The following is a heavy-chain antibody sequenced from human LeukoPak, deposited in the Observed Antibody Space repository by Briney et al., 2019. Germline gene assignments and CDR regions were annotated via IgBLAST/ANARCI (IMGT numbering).Heavy chain of an antibody. Sequence: SETLSLTCAVYGGSFSGHYWSWIRQPPGKGLEWIGEINHSGSTNYNPSLKSRVTISVDTSKNHFSLKLSSVTAADTAVYYCARELVRGVIGAFDIWGQGTMVTVSS. D-gene: IGHD3-10*01. V-gene: IGHV4-34*01. J-gene: IGHJ3*02. CDR3: ARELVRGVIGAFDI. CDR2: INHSGST. CDR1: GGSFSGHY.